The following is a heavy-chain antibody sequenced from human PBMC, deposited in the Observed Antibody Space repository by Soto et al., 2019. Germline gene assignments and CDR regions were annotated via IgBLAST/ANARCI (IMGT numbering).Heavy chain of an antibody. V-gene: IGHV3-7*01. CDR1: GFTFSSYW. CDR2: IKQDGSEK. CDR3: ARQYYDFWSGDYYYYMDV. Sequence: EVQLVESGGGLVQPGGSLRLSCAASGFTFSSYWMSWVRQAPGKGLGRVANIKQDGSEKYYVDSVKGRFTISRDNAKNSLYLQMNSLRAEDTAVYYCARQYYDFWSGDYYYYMDVWGKGTTVTVSS. J-gene: IGHJ6*03. D-gene: IGHD3-3*01.